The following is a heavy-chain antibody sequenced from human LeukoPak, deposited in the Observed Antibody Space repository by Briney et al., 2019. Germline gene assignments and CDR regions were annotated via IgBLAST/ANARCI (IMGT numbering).Heavy chain of an antibody. Sequence: ASVKVSCKASGYTFTSYYMHWVRQAPGQGLEWMGIINPSGGSTSYAQKFQGRVTMTRDMSTSTVYMELSSLRSDDTAVYYCARDRALYYYDSSGHIDYWGQGTLVTVSS. CDR3: ARDRALYYYDSSGHIDY. J-gene: IGHJ4*02. CDR1: GYTFTSYY. D-gene: IGHD3-22*01. CDR2: INPSGGST. V-gene: IGHV1-46*01.